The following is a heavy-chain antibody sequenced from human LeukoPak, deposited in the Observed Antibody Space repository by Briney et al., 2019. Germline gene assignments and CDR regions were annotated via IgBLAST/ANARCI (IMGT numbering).Heavy chain of an antibody. J-gene: IGHJ6*03. CDR2: IYADGNT. V-gene: IGHV3-53*01. D-gene: IGHD2-15*01. CDR1: GFIVNTNY. CDR3: ARDPVKCSGGSCYRYYYMDV. Sequence: GGSLRLSCAASGFIVNTNYMSWVRQAPGRGLGWVSFIYADGNTYYADSVKGRFTISRDISKNAVFLQMNSLRAEDTALYYCARDPVKCSGGSCYRYYYMDVWGKGTTVTVSS.